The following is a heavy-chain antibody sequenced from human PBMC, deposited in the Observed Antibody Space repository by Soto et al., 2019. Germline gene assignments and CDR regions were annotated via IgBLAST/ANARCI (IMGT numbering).Heavy chain of an antibody. CDR2: IYYSGST. D-gene: IGHD3-3*01. J-gene: IGHJ6*03. CDR1: GGSISSYY. CDR3: ARLPRPGRITIFGGPAGYMDV. V-gene: IGHV4-59*08. Sequence: SETLSLTCTVSGGSISSYYWSWIRQPPGKGLEWIGYIYYSGSTNYNPSLKSRVTISVDTSKNQFSLKLSSVTAADTAVYYCARLPRPGRITIFGGPAGYMDVWGKGTTVTVSS.